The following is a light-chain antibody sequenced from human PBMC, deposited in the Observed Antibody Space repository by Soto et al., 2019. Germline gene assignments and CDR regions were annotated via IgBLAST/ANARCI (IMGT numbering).Light chain of an antibody. Sequence: EIVLTQSPATLSLSPGERATLSCRASQSVSSYLAWYQQKPGQAPRLLIYDASNRATGIPARFSGSGYGTDFTLTISSLAPEDFEVYYCQQRSNWPPGLTFGGGTKVEIK. J-gene: IGKJ4*01. CDR1: QSVSSY. V-gene: IGKV3-11*01. CDR3: QQRSNWPPGLT. CDR2: DAS.